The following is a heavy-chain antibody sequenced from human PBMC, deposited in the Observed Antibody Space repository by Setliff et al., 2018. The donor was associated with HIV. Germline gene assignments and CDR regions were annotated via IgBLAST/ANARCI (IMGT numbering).Heavy chain of an antibody. Sequence: PSETLSLTCAVYGGSFSGYSWGWIRQPPGKGLEWIGEINHSGSTNYNPSLKSRVTTSVDTSKRQFSLNLTSVTAADTAVYYCARGPPAEDYYYYMDVWDKGTTVTVSS. CDR2: INHSGST. V-gene: IGHV4-34*01. CDR1: GGSFSGYS. J-gene: IGHJ6*03. CDR3: ARGPPAEDYYYYMDV.